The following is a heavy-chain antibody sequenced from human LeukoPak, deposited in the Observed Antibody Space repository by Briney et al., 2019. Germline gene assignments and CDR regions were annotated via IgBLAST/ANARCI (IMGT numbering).Heavy chain of an antibody. CDR3: AKSGGGIAAAATRYFQH. CDR2: ISGSGVST. Sequence: GGSLRLSCAASGFRFSSYAMSWVRQAPGKGLEWVSAISGSGVSTYYADSVKGRFTISRDNSKNTLYLQMNNLRAEDTAVYYCAKSGGGIAAAATRYFQHWGQGTLVTVSS. CDR1: GFRFSSYA. J-gene: IGHJ1*01. D-gene: IGHD6-13*01. V-gene: IGHV3-23*01.